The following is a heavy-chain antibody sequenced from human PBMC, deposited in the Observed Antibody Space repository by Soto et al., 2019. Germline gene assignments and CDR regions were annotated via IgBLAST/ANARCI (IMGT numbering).Heavy chain of an antibody. CDR1: GFTFSSYA. Sequence: HPGGSLRLSCAASGFTFSSYAMSWVRQAPGKGLEWVSAISGSGGSTYCADSVKGRFTISRDNSKNTLYLQMNSLRAEDTAVYYCSKDPGYDFWSGYFIFDYWGQGTLVTVSS. V-gene: IGHV3-23*01. D-gene: IGHD3-3*01. CDR3: SKDPGYDFWSGYFIFDY. CDR2: ISGSGGST. J-gene: IGHJ4*02.